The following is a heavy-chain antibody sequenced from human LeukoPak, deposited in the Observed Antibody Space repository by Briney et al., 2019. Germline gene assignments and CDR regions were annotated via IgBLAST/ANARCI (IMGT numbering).Heavy chain of an antibody. CDR2: INPGDTNI. V-gene: IGHV5-51*01. CDR3: ARPRRAERDEDF. J-gene: IGHJ4*02. CDR1: GYSFANYW. Sequence: GESLKISCKASGYSFANYWIGWVRQVPGKGPEWVAMINPGDTNIAYSPSFQGQVTISADRSISTAYLQWSSLKASDIAMYYCARPRRAERDEDFWGQGTLVTVSS. D-gene: IGHD1-1*01.